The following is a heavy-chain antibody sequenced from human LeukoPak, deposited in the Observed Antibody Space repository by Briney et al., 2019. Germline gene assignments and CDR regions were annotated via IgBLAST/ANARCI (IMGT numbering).Heavy chain of an antibody. CDR1: GFNFEDYT. V-gene: IGHV3-43*01. D-gene: IGHD2-15*01. J-gene: IGHJ6*03. CDR3: ARGGSRNYYYYYMDV. CDR2: ISWDGAKT. Sequence: GGSLRLSCAASGFNFEDYTMHWVRQAPGKGLEWVSVISWDGAKTYYADSVKGRFTISRDNSKDSLYLEVNSLRTEDTALYYCARGGSRNYYYYYMDVWGKGTTVTVSS.